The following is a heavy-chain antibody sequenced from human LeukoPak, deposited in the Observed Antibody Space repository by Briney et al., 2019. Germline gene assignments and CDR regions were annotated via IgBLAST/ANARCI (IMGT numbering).Heavy chain of an antibody. Sequence: GRSLRLSCAASGFTFSSYGMHWVRQAPGKGLEWVSGISPGAAGTFYADSVKGRFTISRDNSKNTLFLQMNSLRVEDTALYYCAKRGGYETMAAFDYWGQGTLVTVSS. J-gene: IGHJ4*02. CDR3: AKRGGYETMAAFDY. V-gene: IGHV3-23*01. CDR2: ISPGAAGT. CDR1: GFTFSSYG. D-gene: IGHD3-10*01.